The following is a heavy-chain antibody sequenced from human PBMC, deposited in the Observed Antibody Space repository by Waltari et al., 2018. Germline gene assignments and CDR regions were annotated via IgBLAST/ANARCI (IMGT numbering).Heavy chain of an antibody. CDR1: GGSISSSNW. CDR3: ARLLRYCDWLTPYYYGMDV. V-gene: IGHV4-4*02. J-gene: IGHJ6*02. CDR2: IYHRGST. Sequence: QVQLQESGPGLVKPSGTLSLTCAVSGGSISSSNWWSWVRQPPGKGLEGIGEIYHRGSTNYNPSRKSRVTISVDKSKSQFSLKLSSVTAADTAVYYCARLLRYCDWLTPYYYGMDVWGQGTTVTVSS. D-gene: IGHD3-9*01.